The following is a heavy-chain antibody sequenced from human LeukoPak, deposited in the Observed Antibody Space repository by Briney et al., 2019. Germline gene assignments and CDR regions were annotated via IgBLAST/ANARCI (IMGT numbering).Heavy chain of an antibody. CDR3: ASYYDILTPPRL. D-gene: IGHD3-9*01. CDR1: GFTFSSYA. J-gene: IGHJ4*02. CDR2: ISYDGSNK. Sequence: GGSLRLSCAASGFTFSSYAMHWVRQAPGKGLEWVAAISYDGSNKSYADSVHGRFTISRDNSKNTLYLQMNSLRAEDTAVYYCASYYDILTPPRLWGQGTLVTVSS. V-gene: IGHV3-30-3*01.